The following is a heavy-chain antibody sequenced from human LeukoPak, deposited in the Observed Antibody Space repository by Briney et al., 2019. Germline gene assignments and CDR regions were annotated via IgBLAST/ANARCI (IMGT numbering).Heavy chain of an antibody. Sequence: SVKVSCRSSGGTFNTHIFNWVRQAPGQGLEWMGRITPIIGTTKYAQRFQGRVTITADTSTSTAFLELRGLTYDDSAVYYCTRVTLRGSKYNWFDPWGQGTHVSVSS. CDR2: ITPIIGTT. J-gene: IGHJ5*02. D-gene: IGHD1-26*01. CDR1: GGTFNTHI. CDR3: TRVTLRGSKYNWFDP. V-gene: IGHV1-69*08.